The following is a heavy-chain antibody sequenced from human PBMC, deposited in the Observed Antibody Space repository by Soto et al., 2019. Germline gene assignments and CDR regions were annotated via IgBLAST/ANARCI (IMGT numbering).Heavy chain of an antibody. CDR1: GGSISSYY. D-gene: IGHD3-9*01. Sequence: TSETLSLTCTVSGGSISSYYWIWIRQPPGKGLEWIGYIYYSGSTNYNPSLKSRVTISVDTSKNQFSLKLSSVTAADTAVYYCARWGGSKNYDILTGYYSQGPSFDYWGQGTLVTVS. V-gene: IGHV4-59*08. CDR3: ARWGGSKNYDILTGYYSQGPSFDY. J-gene: IGHJ4*02. CDR2: IYYSGST.